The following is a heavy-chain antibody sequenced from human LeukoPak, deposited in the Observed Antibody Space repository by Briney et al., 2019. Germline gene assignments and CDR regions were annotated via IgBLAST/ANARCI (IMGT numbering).Heavy chain of an antibody. J-gene: IGHJ4*02. D-gene: IGHD2-8*01. CDR2: IKSKTDGATT. Sequence: GESRRLACAASGFTSSNAWMSWVRQAPGKGLEWVGRIKSKTDGATTEYAAPVKGRFTISRDDSKNTLYLQMNSLKTESTAVYYCTTEDIVLMVYAIWGQGTLVTVSS. CDR3: TTEDIVLMVYAI. V-gene: IGHV3-15*01. CDR1: GFTSSNAW.